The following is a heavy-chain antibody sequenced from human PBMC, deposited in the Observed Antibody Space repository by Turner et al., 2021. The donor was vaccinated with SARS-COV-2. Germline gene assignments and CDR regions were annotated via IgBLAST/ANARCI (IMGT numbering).Heavy chain of an antibody. CDR3: ASETRYYSGRGWFDP. J-gene: IGHJ5*02. CDR2: IYYSGST. D-gene: IGHD3-10*02. Sequence: QLQLQVSGPGLVKPSETLSLTCTVSGGSHSSSSYYWGWIRQPPGKGLEWSGSIYYSGSTYYNPSLKSRVTISVDTSKNQFSLKLSSVTAADTAVYYCASETRYYSGRGWFDPWGQGTLVTVSS. V-gene: IGHV4-39*01. CDR1: GGSHSSSSYY.